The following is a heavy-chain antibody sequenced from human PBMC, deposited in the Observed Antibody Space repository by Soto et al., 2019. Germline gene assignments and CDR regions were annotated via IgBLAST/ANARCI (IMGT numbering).Heavy chain of an antibody. CDR3: AKSAAGSSSLYFDY. J-gene: IGHJ4*02. D-gene: IGHD6-6*01. CDR1: GFTFSSYA. Sequence: GESLKISCAASGFTFSSYAMSWVRQAPGKGLEWVSAISGSGGSTYYADSVKGRFTISRDNSKNTLYLQMNSLRAEDTAVYYCAKSAAGSSSLYFDYWGQGTLVTVSS. V-gene: IGHV3-23*01. CDR2: ISGSGGST.